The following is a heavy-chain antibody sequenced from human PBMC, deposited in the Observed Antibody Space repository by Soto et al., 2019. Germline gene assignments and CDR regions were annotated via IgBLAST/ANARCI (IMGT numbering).Heavy chain of an antibody. Sequence: PSETLSLTCTVSGGSISNYYLSWIRQPPGKGLEWIGYIYYSGSTNYNPSLKSRVTISVDTSKNQFSLKLSSVTAADTAVYYCARDSKKIAAAGPYYYYYGMDVWGQGTTVTVSS. CDR1: GGSISNYY. V-gene: IGHV4-59*12. CDR3: ARDSKKIAAAGPYYYYYGMDV. CDR2: IYYSGST. J-gene: IGHJ6*02. D-gene: IGHD6-13*01.